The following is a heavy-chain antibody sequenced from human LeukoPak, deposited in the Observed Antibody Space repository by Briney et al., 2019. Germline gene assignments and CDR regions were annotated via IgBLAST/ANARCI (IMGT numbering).Heavy chain of an antibody. J-gene: IGHJ3*02. CDR1: GFTFSDYY. V-gene: IGHV3-11*01. Sequence: RPGGSLRLSCAASGFTFSDYYMSWIRQAPGKGLEWVSYISSSGSTIYYADSVKGRFTISRDNAKNSLYLQMNSLRAEDTAVYYCARDFVPRNYGDYVDAFDIWGQGTMVTVSS. CDR2: ISSSGSTI. CDR3: ARDFVPRNYGDYVDAFDI. D-gene: IGHD4-17*01.